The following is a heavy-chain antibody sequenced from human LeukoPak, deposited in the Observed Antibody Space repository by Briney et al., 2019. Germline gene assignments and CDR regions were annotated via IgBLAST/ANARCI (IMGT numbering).Heavy chain of an antibody. V-gene: IGHV3-23*01. CDR3: AELGITMIGGV. J-gene: IGHJ6*04. CDR1: GFPFSSYA. Sequence: GGSLRLSCAASGFPFSSYAMSWVRQAPGKGLESASAISGSGGTTYYAGSVKGRFIFSRDNSKKSLYLQMNSLRAEDTAVYYCAELGITMIGGVWGKGTTVTISS. D-gene: IGHD3-10*02. CDR2: ISGSGGTT.